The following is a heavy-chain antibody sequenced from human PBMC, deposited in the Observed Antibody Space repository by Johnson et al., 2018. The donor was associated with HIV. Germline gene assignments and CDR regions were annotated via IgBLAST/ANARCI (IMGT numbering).Heavy chain of an antibody. CDR1: GFTFSSYG. Sequence: QVQLVESGGGVVQPGRSLRLSCAASGFTFSSYGMNWVRQAPGKGLEWVAVISYDGSDKYYADSVKGRFTISRDNSKNTLFLQMNSLRAEDTAVYYCARAPYNWNLGLFDAFDVW. J-gene: IGHJ3*01. V-gene: IGHV3-30*03. D-gene: IGHD1-7*01. CDR2: ISYDGSDK. CDR3: ARAPYNWNLGLFDAFDV.